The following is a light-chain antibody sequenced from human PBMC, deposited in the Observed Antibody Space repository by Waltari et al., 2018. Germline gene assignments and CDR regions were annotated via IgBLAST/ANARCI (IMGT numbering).Light chain of an antibody. V-gene: IGLV2-14*03. CDR3: NSFTLGTALLV. CDR2: DVN. J-gene: IGLJ2*01. Sequence: QSALTQPASVSGSPGQSIPISCTGTSSDVGGYKYVYWYQQHPGKAPKLIIYDVNNRPSGVSNRFSGSKSANTASLTISGLQAEDEADYYCNSFTLGTALLVFGGGTKLTVL. CDR1: SSDVGGYKY.